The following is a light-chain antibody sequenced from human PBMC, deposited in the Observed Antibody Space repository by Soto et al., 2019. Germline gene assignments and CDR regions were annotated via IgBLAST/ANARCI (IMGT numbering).Light chain of an antibody. Sequence: EIVLTHSPGTLSLSPGERATLSCRAIQSVSSSYLGWYQQKPGQAPRLLIYGASSRATGIPDRFSGSGSGTDFSLTISRLEPEDFEVYYCQQYGSAPLTFGGGTEVDIK. CDR3: QQYGSAPLT. CDR1: QSVSSSY. CDR2: GAS. V-gene: IGKV3-20*01. J-gene: IGKJ4*01.